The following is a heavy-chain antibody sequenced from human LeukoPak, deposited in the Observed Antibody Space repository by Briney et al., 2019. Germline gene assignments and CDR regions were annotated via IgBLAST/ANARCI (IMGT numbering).Heavy chain of an antibody. D-gene: IGHD4-17*01. CDR3: AYGDYYYYMDV. CDR1: GGSIISYY. Sequence: SETLSLTCTVSGGSIISYYRSWIRQAPGKGLEWIGYIYTTGTTNYNPSLKSRVTISGDTSKNQFSLSLSSVTAADTDVYYCAYGDYYYYMDVWGKGTTVTVSS. J-gene: IGHJ6*03. CDR2: IYTTGTT. V-gene: IGHV4-4*08.